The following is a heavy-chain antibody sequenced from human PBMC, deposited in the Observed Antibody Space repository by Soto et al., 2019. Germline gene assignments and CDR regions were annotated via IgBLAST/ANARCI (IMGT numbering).Heavy chain of an antibody. J-gene: IGHJ5*02. CDR1: GYTFFTYD. CDR2: ISTYSGDT. Sequence: QVHLVQSGVEVKTPGASXXVXXQASGYTFFTYDISWVRQAPGQGLEWMGWISTYSGDTKYAQKFQGRVTMTTDTSTTTAYLELRSLRSDDTAVYYCARHHGPTTSENWFDPWGQGTLVTVSS. CDR3: ARHHGPTTSENWFDP. D-gene: IGHD5-12*01. V-gene: IGHV1-18*01.